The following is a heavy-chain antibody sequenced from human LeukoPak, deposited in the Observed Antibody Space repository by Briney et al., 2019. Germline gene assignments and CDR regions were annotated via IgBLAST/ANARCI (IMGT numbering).Heavy chain of an antibody. CDR2: IIPIFGTA. Sequence: SVKVSLKAAVGTFSSYAISWVRQAPGQGLEWMGGIIPIFGTANYAQKFQGRVTITADESTSTAYMELSSLRSEDTAVYYCARTTVVVPAAILDWFDPWGQGTLVTVSS. CDR3: ARTTVVVPAAILDWFDP. CDR1: VGTFSSYA. V-gene: IGHV1-69*13. J-gene: IGHJ5*02. D-gene: IGHD2-2*02.